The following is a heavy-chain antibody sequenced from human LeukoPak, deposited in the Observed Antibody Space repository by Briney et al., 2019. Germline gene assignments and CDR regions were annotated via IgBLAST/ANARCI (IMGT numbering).Heavy chain of an antibody. V-gene: IGHV4-4*07. Sequence: SETLSLTCTVSGGSISNYYWNWIRQPAGKGLEWIGRKSVSGHTNYRSSLKSRVTISVDTSKNQFSLKLSSVTAADTAVYYCARHTFEYSSSGSMAVWGKGTTVTVSS. J-gene: IGHJ6*04. CDR2: KSVSGHT. D-gene: IGHD6-6*01. CDR1: GGSISNYY. CDR3: ARHTFEYSSSGSMAV.